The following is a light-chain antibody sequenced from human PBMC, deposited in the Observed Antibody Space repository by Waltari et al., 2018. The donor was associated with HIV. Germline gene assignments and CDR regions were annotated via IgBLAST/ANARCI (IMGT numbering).Light chain of an antibody. V-gene: IGKV1-5*03. Sequence: IQMTQSPSILSASVCDRITITCRASQNVDSWLAWYQQRPGRAPKLLIYKASTLEYGVPARFTGSGSGTNFTLTINSLHPDDFATYYCQQYNSDFYTFGQGTRLDLK. CDR2: KAS. CDR3: QQYNSDFYT. J-gene: IGKJ2*01. CDR1: QNVDSW.